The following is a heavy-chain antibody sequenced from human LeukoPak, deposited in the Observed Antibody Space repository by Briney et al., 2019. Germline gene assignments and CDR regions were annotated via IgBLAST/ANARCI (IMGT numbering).Heavy chain of an antibody. Sequence: ASVKVSCKASGYTFTSYGISWLRQAPGQGLEWMGCISAYNGNTNYAQKFQGRVTMTRDTSISTAYMELSRLRSDDTAVYYCARTQLGSSWTRYLMDFWGKGTTVTVSS. D-gene: IGHD6-13*01. J-gene: IGHJ6*03. CDR3: ARTQLGSSWTRYLMDF. V-gene: IGHV1-18*01. CDR1: GYTFTSYG. CDR2: ISAYNGNT.